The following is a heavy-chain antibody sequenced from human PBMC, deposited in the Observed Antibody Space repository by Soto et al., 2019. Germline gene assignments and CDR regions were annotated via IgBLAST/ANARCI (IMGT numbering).Heavy chain of an antibody. J-gene: IGHJ6*02. D-gene: IGHD3-16*01. CDR2: ISGGGGTT. CDR3: ARGPWAPPPHDYGMDV. Sequence: EVQLLESGGGLVQPGGSLRLSCAASGFTFSSHVMNWVRQAPGKGLEWVAAISGGGGTTFYGDSVEGRFTMSRDNSKNRLFVQMNSLRAEDTAVYYCARGPWAPPPHDYGMDVWGQGTTVTVSS. V-gene: IGHV3-23*01. CDR1: GFTFSSHV.